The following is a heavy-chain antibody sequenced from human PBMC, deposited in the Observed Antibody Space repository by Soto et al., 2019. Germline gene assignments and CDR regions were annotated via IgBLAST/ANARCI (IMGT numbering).Heavy chain of an antibody. CDR2: ISGSGGSS. Sequence: PGGSLRLSCAAAGFAFSTYAMTWVRQAPGKGLEWVSVISGSGGSSYYAASVKGRFTISRDNSKNTLFLQMNGLRAEDTAVYYCAKVTKRAAAGRYEYYKYGMDVWGQGTTATVSS. CDR3: AKVTKRAAAGRYEYYKYGMDV. V-gene: IGHV3-23*01. J-gene: IGHJ6*02. CDR1: GFAFSTYA. D-gene: IGHD6-13*01.